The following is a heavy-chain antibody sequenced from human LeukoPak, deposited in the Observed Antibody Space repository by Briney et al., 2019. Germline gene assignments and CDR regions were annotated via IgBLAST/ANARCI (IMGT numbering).Heavy chain of an antibody. CDR1: GFTFSSYA. V-gene: IGHV3-30*04. CDR3: ARGELLTDY. J-gene: IGHJ4*02. D-gene: IGHD3-10*01. Sequence: PGGSLRLSCAASGFTFSSYAMHWVRQAPGKGLEWVAVISYDGSNKYYADSVKGRFTISRDNSKNTLYLQMNSLRAEDTAVYYCARGELLTDYWGQGTLDTVSS. CDR2: ISYDGSNK.